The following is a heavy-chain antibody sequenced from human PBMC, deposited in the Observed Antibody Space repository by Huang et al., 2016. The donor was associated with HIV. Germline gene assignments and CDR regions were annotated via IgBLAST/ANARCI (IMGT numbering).Heavy chain of an antibody. V-gene: IGHV4-39*01. D-gene: IGHD3-3*01. Sequence: QPRLQESGPGLVKPSETLSLTCTVSGVSVTRSPWYWVWVRQSPGKGLEWMASINYDGSTYYKSSLKSRLTTSLDTSKNQFSLKRTSVTAADTAVYFCARDIAIFGEPLDSWGQGTAVTVSS. CDR2: INYDGST. CDR3: ARDIAIFGEPLDS. J-gene: IGHJ4*02. CDR1: GVSVTRSPWY.